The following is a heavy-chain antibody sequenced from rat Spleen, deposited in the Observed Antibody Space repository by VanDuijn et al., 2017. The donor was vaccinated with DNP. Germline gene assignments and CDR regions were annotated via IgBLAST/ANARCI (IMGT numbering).Heavy chain of an antibody. J-gene: IGHJ2*01. CDR3: TTEAADY. Sequence: EVQLVESGGGLVQPGRSLKLSCAGSGFTFSDYNMAWVRQAPKKGLEWVATISYDGSSTYYRDSVKGRFTISRDNAKSTLYLQMDSLRSEDTATYYCTTEAADYWGQGVMVTVSS. V-gene: IGHV5-7*01. CDR1: GFTFSDYN. CDR2: ISYDGSST.